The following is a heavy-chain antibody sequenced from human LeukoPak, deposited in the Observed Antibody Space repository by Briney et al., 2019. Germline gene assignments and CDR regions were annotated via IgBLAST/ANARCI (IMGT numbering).Heavy chain of an antibody. Sequence: GGSLRLSCAASGFTFRTHGMTWVRQAPGKGLEWVSGISGSGSDTYYADSVGGRFTISRDNSQNIVYLQMNSLRVDDAAVYYCAKERAASASGFFDLWGQGTLVTVSS. J-gene: IGHJ4*02. CDR1: GFTFRTHG. CDR3: AKERAASASGFFDL. D-gene: IGHD6-19*01. CDR2: ISGSGSDT. V-gene: IGHV3-23*01.